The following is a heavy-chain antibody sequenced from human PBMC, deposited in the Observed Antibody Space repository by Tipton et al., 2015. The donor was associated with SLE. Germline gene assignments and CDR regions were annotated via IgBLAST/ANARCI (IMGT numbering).Heavy chain of an antibody. CDR3: VRSPRGTIFFDY. D-gene: IGHD3-10*01. V-gene: IGHV5-51*03. Sequence: QLVQSGAEAKKPGESLMISCKTSGYDFFTNWIGWVRQMPGQGLEWMGVIYPGDSDTTPSFQGQVTISVDKSITTAYLQWSSLKASDSAMYYCVRSPRGTIFFDYWGQGTLVTVSS. J-gene: IGHJ4*02. CDR2: IYPGDSDT. CDR1: GYDFFTNW.